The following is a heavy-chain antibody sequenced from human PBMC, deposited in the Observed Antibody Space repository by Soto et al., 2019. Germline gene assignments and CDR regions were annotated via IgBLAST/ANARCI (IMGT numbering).Heavy chain of an antibody. V-gene: IGHV3-30*18. D-gene: IGHD3-22*01. CDR2: IALDGSVS. Sequence: QVQLVESGGGVAQPGRSLRLSWAVPGSTFSSHGMQWVRQAPGKGLEWVAVIALDGSVSYYTDPVKGRFTVSRDNSKSTLYLQMNSLRAEDTAVYYCAKEFRHDNWFFEHWGQGTQVTVSS. J-gene: IGHJ4*02. CDR1: GSTFSSHG. CDR3: AKEFRHDNWFFEH.